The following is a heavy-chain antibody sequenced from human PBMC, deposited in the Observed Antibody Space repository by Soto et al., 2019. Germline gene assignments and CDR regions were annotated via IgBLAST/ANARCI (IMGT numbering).Heavy chain of an antibody. Sequence: QVHLVQSGAEVKKPGSSVRVSCKTSGGTFSSYSFTWVRQAPGQGLEWMGEIIPMLNTANFAQKFQSRVTITADEPTSTVYMDLSSLSPDDTAVYYCARVDYDSTYGFYYYGLDVWGQGTTVTVSS. CDR1: GGTFSSYS. J-gene: IGHJ6*02. CDR2: IIPMLNTA. CDR3: ARVDYDSTYGFYYYGLDV. D-gene: IGHD3-10*01. V-gene: IGHV1-69*01.